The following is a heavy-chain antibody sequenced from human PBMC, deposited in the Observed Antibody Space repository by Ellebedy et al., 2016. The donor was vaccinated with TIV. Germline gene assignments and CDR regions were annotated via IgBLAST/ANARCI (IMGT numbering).Heavy chain of an antibody. CDR3: AKGGLIEVDV. Sequence: GGSLRLSXAASGFTFSSYAMSWVRQAPGRGLEWVSHISGSGGTTYYADSVKGRFTISRDNSKNTLYLQMKSLRAEDTAVYYCAKGGLIEVDVWGKGTTVTVSS. J-gene: IGHJ6*04. D-gene: IGHD3-16*01. CDR2: ISGSGGTT. CDR1: GFTFSSYA. V-gene: IGHV3-23*01.